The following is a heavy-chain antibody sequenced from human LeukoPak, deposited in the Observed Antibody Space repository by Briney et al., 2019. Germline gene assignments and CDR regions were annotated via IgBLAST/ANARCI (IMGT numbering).Heavy chain of an antibody. V-gene: IGHV1-2*02. CDR2: IDPDSGGT. J-gene: IGHJ3*02. CDR1: GYTFTAYY. Sequence: ASVKVSCKASGYTFTAYYLHWVRQAPGQGLEGMGCIDPDSGGTKSAQKFQGRVTMTRDTSINTASMELSRLRSDDTAVYYCAREYYDTSGTKFAFDIWGQGTMVTVSS. CDR3: AREYYDTSGTKFAFDI. D-gene: IGHD3-22*01.